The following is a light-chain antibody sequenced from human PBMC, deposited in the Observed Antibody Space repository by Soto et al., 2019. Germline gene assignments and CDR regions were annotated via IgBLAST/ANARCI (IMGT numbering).Light chain of an antibody. J-gene: IGKJ4*01. CDR1: QDISNY. Sequence: DIQMTQSPSAMSASVGDRVTITCRASQDISNYLVWFQQKPGKVPKRLIYAASSFQSGVPSRFSGSGSGTEFTLTISSLQPEDFATYYCQQFYDYPLTFGGGTKVEIK. CDR3: QQFYDYPLT. CDR2: AAS. V-gene: IGKV1-17*03.